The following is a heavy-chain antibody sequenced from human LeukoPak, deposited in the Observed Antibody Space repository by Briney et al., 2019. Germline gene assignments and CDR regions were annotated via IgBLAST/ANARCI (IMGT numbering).Heavy chain of an antibody. D-gene: IGHD3-10*01. CDR3: ARGDTMVRGPFDI. Sequence: SETLSLTCTVSGGSISSYYWSWIRQPPGKGLEWIGYIYYSGSTNYNPSLKIRVTISVDTSNNQFSLKLSSVSAADTAVYYCARGDTMVRGPFDIWGQGTMVTVSS. CDR2: IYYSGST. J-gene: IGHJ3*02. CDR1: GGSISSYY. V-gene: IGHV4-59*01.